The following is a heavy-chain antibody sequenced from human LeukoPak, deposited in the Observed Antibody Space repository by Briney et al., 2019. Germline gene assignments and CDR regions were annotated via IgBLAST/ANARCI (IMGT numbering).Heavy chain of an antibody. CDR2: ISPYNCKT. CDR1: GYTFNTCG. CDR3: ARDLGIGAAGTSWFDA. D-gene: IGHD6-13*01. V-gene: IGHV1-18*01. J-gene: IGHJ5*02. Sequence: ASVKVSFKASGYTFNTCGITWVRQARGQGLEWMGWISPYNCKTKYAQKVQGRVTMTTDTSTSTVYMELRSLRSDDTAVYYCARDLGIGAAGTSWFDAWGQGTLVTVSS.